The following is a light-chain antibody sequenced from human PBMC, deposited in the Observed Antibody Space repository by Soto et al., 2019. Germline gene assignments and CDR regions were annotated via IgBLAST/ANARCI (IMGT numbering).Light chain of an antibody. CDR1: QSLNSN. J-gene: IGKJ1*01. Sequence: ILLTQSPATLSVSPGERVTLSCRASQSLNSNLAWYQQRPGQAPRLLIYDTSTRATGIPARFSGSGSGTRFTLTISSLQSEDFAVYYCQQYNNWWTFGQGTKVEIK. CDR2: DTS. V-gene: IGKV3-15*01. CDR3: QQYNNWWT.